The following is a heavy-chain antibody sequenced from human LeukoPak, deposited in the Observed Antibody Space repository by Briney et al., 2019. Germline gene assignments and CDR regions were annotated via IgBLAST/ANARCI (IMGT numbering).Heavy chain of an antibody. CDR1: GGSISSYY. J-gene: IGHJ5*02. CDR2: IYYRGNT. V-gene: IGHV4-59*08. D-gene: IGHD4-11*01. CDR3: ARHLSSDYTSWFDP. Sequence: SETLSLTCSVSGGSISSYYWSWIRQPPGRGLEWIGYIYYRGNTNYNPSLKSRVTISVDTSKNQFSLKLSSVTAADTAIYYCARHLSSDYTSWFDPWGQGTLVTVSS.